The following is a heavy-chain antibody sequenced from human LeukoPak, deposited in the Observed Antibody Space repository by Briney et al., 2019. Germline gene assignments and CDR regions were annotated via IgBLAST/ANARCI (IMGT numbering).Heavy chain of an antibody. CDR1: GFTMSGIH. J-gene: IGHJ6*02. Sequence: TGGSLRLSCKASGFTMSGIHMNWVRQAPGKGLDWVSGLYAGGSTYYAGSVTGRFTISRDNAKNTLYLQMNTLRVEDTAVYYCTRDLMDYDVLTGLHHYYMDVWGQGTTVTVSS. CDR2: LYAGGST. V-gene: IGHV3-66*01. D-gene: IGHD3-9*01. CDR3: TRDLMDYDVLTGLHHYYMDV.